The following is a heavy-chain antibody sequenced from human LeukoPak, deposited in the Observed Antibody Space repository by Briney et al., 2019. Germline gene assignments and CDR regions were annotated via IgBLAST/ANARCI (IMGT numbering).Heavy chain of an antibody. J-gene: IGHJ6*02. D-gene: IGHD6-13*01. CDR2: ISSDGSNK. CDR3: ARDKEGTYSSMDRDPYYYYGMDV. CDR1: GFTFSSYA. Sequence: GGSLRLSCAASGFTFSSYAMHWVRQAPGKGLEWVAVISSDGSNKYFPDSVKGRFTISRDNSKNTLYLQMNSLRAEDTAVYYCARDKEGTYSSMDRDPYYYYGMDVWGQGTTVTVSS. V-gene: IGHV3-30-3*01.